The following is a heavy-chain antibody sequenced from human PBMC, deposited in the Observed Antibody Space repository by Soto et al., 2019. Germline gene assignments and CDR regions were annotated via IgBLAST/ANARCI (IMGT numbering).Heavy chain of an antibody. V-gene: IGHV3-66*01. J-gene: IGHJ2*01. D-gene: IGHD3-10*02. CDR2: IQNGGPT. CDR3: AFFFQAEDGIRDVRSVSAFLLNRSSDL. Sequence: KGLEWVSLIQNGGPTYYADSVKGRFTISRDTSENTVHLQMDSLRAEDTAVYYCAFFFQAEDGIRDVRSVSAFLLNRSSDL.